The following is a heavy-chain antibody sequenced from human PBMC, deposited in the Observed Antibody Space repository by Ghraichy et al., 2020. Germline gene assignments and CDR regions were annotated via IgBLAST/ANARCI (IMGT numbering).Heavy chain of an antibody. D-gene: IGHD2-15*01. Sequence: SETLSLTCTVSDVSISSSGYYWGWIRQPPGKGLEWIGSIYYSGTTYYNPSLKSRVTTSVDTSKNQFSLKLTSVTAADTAVYYCARQCCDCTLISCLRPFDYWGQGTLVTVSS. CDR2: IYYSGTT. CDR1: DVSISSSGYY. J-gene: IGHJ4*02. V-gene: IGHV4-39*01. CDR3: ARQCCDCTLISCLRPFDY.